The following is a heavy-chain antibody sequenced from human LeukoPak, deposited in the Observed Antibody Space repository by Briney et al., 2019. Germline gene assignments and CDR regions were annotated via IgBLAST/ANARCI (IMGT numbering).Heavy chain of an antibody. J-gene: IGHJ6*02. CDR2: IYYSGST. CDR1: GGSISSYY. V-gene: IGHV4-59*08. Sequence: SETLSLTCTVSGGSISSYYWSWIRQPPGKGLEWIGYIYYSGSTNYNPSLKSRVTISVDTSKNQFSLKLSSVTAADTAVYYCARLHYYYGVDVWGQGTTVTVSS. CDR3: ARLHYYYGVDV.